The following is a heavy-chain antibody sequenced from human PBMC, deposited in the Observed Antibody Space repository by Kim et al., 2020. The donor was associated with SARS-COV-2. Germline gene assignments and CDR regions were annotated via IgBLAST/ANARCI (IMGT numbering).Heavy chain of an antibody. Sequence: GGSLRLSCAASGFTFDDYAMHWVRQAPGKGLEWVSGISWNSGSIGYADSVKGRFTISRDNAKNSLYLQMNSLRAEDTALYYCAKDKKGYSSGWYPYYFDYGGQGTLVTVSS. CDR2: ISWNSGSI. V-gene: IGHV3-9*01. CDR3: AKDKKGYSSGWYPYYFDY. D-gene: IGHD6-19*01. CDR1: GFTFDDYA. J-gene: IGHJ4*02.